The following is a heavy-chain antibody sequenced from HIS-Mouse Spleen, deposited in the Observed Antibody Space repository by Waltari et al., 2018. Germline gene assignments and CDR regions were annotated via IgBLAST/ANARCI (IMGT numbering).Heavy chain of an antibody. V-gene: IGHV4-39*07. J-gene: IGHJ2*01. CDR2: IYYSGST. CDR1: GGSISSISSH. D-gene: IGHD6-13*01. Sequence: QRPLQESGPGLVQPSETLSLTRTVPGGSISSISSHWGWIRHPPGKGPEWIGSIYYSGSTYYNPSLKSRVTISVDTSKNQFSLKLSSVTAADTAVYYCAREIPYSSSWYDWYFDLWGRGTLVTVSS. CDR3: AREIPYSSSWYDWYFDL.